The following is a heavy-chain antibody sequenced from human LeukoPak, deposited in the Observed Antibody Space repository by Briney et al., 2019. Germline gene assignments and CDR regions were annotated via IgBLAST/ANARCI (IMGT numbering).Heavy chain of an antibody. CDR3: ARGMTKIDY. Sequence: SETLSLTCTVSGGSISSSSYYWSWIRQPPGKGLEWIGYIYYSGSTNYNPSLKSRVTISVDTSKNQFSLKLSSVTAADTAVYYCARGMTKIDYWGQGTLVTVSS. D-gene: IGHD4-11*01. V-gene: IGHV4-61*01. CDR2: IYYSGST. J-gene: IGHJ4*02. CDR1: GGSISSSSYY.